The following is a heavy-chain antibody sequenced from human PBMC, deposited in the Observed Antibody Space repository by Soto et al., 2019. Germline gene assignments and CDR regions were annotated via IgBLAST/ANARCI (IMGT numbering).Heavy chain of an antibody. CDR2: IYTSGST. D-gene: IGHD6-13*01. CDR1: GGSISSYY. Sequence: SETLSLTCTVSGGSISSYYWSWIRQPAGKGLEWIGRIYTSGSTNYNPSLKSRVTMSVDTSKNQFSLKLSSVTAADTAVYYCARGLAAAGMYYFDYWGQGTLVTVSS. CDR3: ARGLAAAGMYYFDY. J-gene: IGHJ4*02. V-gene: IGHV4-4*07.